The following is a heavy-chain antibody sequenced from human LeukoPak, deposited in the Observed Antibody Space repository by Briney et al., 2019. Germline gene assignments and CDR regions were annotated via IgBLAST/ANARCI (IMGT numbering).Heavy chain of an antibody. J-gene: IGHJ5*02. V-gene: IGHV1-2*02. CDR1: GYTFTGYY. CDR3: ARDPSIVGAGFDP. D-gene: IGHD1-26*01. Sequence: ASVKVSCKASGYTFTGYYMHWVRQAPGQGLEWMGWINPNSGGTNYAQKFQGRVTMTRDTSISTAYMELSRLRSDDTAVYYCARDPSIVGAGFDPWGQGTLVTVSS. CDR2: INPNSGGT.